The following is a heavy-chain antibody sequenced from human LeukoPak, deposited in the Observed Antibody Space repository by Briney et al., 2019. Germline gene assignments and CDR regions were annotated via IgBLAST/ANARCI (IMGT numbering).Heavy chain of an antibody. Sequence: GGSLRLSCAASGFTFSSYWMHWVRQAPGKGLVWVSRSNSDGSHSSYADSVKGRFTMSRDNAKNTLYLQMNSLRAEDTAVYHCARELGTTFDHWGQGTLVTVSS. J-gene: IGHJ4*02. CDR2: SNSDGSHS. CDR3: ARELGTTFDH. V-gene: IGHV3-74*01. D-gene: IGHD1-7*01. CDR1: GFTFSSYW.